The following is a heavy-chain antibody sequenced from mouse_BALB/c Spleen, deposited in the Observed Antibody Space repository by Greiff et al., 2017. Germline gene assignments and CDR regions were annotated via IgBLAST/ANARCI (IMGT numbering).Heavy chain of an antibody. CDR1: GFTFSSFG. CDR2: ISSGSSTI. Sequence: EVQVVESGGGLVQPGGSRKLSCAASGFTFSSFGMHWVRQAPEKGLEWVAYISSGSSTIYYADTVKGRFTISRDNPKNTLFLQMTSLRSEDTAMYYCAREVTTEVFDYWGQGTTLTVSS. D-gene: IGHD1-1*01. CDR3: AREVTTEVFDY. J-gene: IGHJ2*01. V-gene: IGHV5-17*02.